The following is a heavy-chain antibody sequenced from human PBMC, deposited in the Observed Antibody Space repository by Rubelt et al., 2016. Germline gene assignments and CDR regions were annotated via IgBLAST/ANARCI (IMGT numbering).Heavy chain of an antibody. Sequence: RLSCAASGFTFSSYGMHWVRQAPGKGLEWVAIIWYDGSNKYHADSVKGRFTISRDNSKNTLYLQMNSLRAEDTAVYYCARDTDTAMVTDYYYGMDVWGQGTTVTVSS. J-gene: IGHJ6*02. CDR3: ARDTDTAMVTDYYYGMDV. V-gene: IGHV3-33*01. D-gene: IGHD5-18*01. CDR2: IWYDGSNK. CDR1: GFTFSSYG.